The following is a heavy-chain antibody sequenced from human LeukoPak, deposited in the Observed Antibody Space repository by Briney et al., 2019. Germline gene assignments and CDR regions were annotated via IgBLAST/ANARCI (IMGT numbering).Heavy chain of an antibody. CDR1: GFTFSNFG. CDR3: ARGPERARVVITNYYYHYMDV. D-gene: IGHD3-22*01. CDR2: IGNDGRNK. J-gene: IGHJ6*03. Sequence: PGGSLRLSCAAFGFTFSNFGMHWVRQAPGKGLEWVTFIGNDGRNKKYGDSVKGRFTISRDNSKNTLSLQLSSLRGEDTAVYYCARGPERARVVITNYYYHYMDVWGTGTMVTISS. V-gene: IGHV3-30*02.